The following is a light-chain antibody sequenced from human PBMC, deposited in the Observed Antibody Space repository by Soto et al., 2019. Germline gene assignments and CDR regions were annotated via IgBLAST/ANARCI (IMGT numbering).Light chain of an antibody. Sequence: DIQMTQSPSSLSASVGDRVTVTCRASQGIGTYLAWYQQKPGKVPELLIYGASTLQSGVPSRFIGSGSGTDFTLTINSLQPEDVATYYCQKYNGAPLTFGPGTKVDIK. CDR1: QGIGTY. CDR2: GAS. CDR3: QKYNGAPLT. V-gene: IGKV1-27*01. J-gene: IGKJ3*01.